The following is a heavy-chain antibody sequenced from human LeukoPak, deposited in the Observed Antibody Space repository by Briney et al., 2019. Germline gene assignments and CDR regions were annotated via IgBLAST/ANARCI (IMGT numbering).Heavy chain of an antibody. CDR2: VDPEDGKT. J-gene: IGHJ4*02. CDR1: GYTFIHYH. D-gene: IGHD2-8*01. CDR3: ATVAMLSTSFYFDH. Sequence: GATVKISCKASGYTFIHYHMHWVRHAPGKAPECMGRVDPEDGKTIYAERFRDRVTITADTSTDTVYLEVTSLRSDDTAVYFCATVAMLSTSFYFDHWGQGTLVTVSS. V-gene: IGHV1-69-2*01.